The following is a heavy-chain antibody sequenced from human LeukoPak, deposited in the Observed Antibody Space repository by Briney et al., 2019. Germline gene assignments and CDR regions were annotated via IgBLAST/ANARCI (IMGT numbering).Heavy chain of an antibody. CDR3: ARSRIFYYYGMDV. J-gene: IGHJ6*02. V-gene: IGHV4-30-4*01. CDR2: IYYNGRT. D-gene: IGHD3-3*02. CDR1: GVSISSGDSY. Sequence: PSQTLSLTCTVSGVSISSGDSYWSWIRQPPGRGLEWIGYIYYNGRTYHNPSLKSRVTISVDTSKNQFSLKLSSVTAADTAVYSCARSRIFYYYGMDVWGQGTTVTVSS.